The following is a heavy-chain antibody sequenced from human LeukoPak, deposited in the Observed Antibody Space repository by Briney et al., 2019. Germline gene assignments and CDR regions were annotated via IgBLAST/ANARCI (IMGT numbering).Heavy chain of an antibody. D-gene: IGHD4-23*01. Sequence: GGSHTLSSARSGFTFSVYYMSWIRQAPGKGLEWVSYISTSATTIYFTDSVKGRFTISRDDAKNSLYLQMNSLRAEDTAVYYCAARSVASDPEAYWGQGGLVTVSS. J-gene: IGHJ4*02. V-gene: IGHV3-11*01. CDR2: ISTSATTI. CDR1: GFTFSVYY. CDR3: AARSVASDPEAY.